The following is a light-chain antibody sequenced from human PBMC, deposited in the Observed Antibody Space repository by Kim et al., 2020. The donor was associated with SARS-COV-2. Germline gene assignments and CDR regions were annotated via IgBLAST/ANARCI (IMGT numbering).Light chain of an antibody. CDR3: YSRHSSGYYWM. CDR2: AKN. J-gene: IGLJ3*02. V-gene: IGLV3-19*01. CDR1: SLRSCY. Sequence: ALGQTVRITCQGDSLRSCYASWYQQKPGQAPVLVIYAKNKRPSGIPDRFSGSNSGNTASLTITGAQAEDEADYYCYSRHSSGYYWMFGGGTQLTVL.